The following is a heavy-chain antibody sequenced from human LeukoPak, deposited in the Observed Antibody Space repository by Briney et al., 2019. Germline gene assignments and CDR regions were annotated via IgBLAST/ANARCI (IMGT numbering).Heavy chain of an antibody. J-gene: IGHJ4*02. CDR3: YSRSAIDY. Sequence: GGSLRLSCAASGFTFSSYSMNWVRQAPGKGLEWVSYISSSSSTIYYADSVKGRFTISRDNAKNSLYLQMNSLRAEDTAVYYCYSRSAIDYWGQGTLVTVSS. CDR1: GFTFSSYS. CDR2: ISSSSSTI. V-gene: IGHV3-48*04. D-gene: IGHD3-3*01.